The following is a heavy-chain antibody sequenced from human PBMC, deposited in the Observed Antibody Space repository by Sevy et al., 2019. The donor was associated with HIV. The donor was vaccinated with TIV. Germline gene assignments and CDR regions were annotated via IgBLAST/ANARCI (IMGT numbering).Heavy chain of an antibody. J-gene: IGHJ6*03. D-gene: IGHD4-4*01. CDR3: ARGLRNYLRYYYYYMDV. CDR1: GGSISSYY. CDR2: IYYSGST. Sequence: SETLSLTCTVSGGSISSYYWSWIRQPPGKGLEWIGYIYYSGSTNYNPSLKSRVTISVDTSKNQFSLKLSSVTAADTAVYYCARGLRNYLRYYYYYMDVWGKRTTVTVSS. V-gene: IGHV4-59*01.